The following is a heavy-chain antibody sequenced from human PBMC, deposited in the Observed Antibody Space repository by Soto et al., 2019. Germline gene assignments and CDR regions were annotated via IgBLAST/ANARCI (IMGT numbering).Heavy chain of an antibody. Sequence: GGSLRLSCAASGLSFGSYTMHWVRQAPGKGLEWVAVISWRETITYYADAVKGRFTISRDNSTSTLYLQMNSLRPEDTAVYYCASPQYDRSGYFASWGQGTLVTVSS. CDR2: ISWRETIT. J-gene: IGHJ4*02. V-gene: IGHV3-30-3*01. D-gene: IGHD3-22*01. CDR3: ASPQYDRSGYFAS. CDR1: GLSFGSYT.